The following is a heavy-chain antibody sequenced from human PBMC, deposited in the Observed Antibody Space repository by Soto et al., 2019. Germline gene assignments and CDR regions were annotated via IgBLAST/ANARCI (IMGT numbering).Heavy chain of an antibody. CDR2: IYYSGST. D-gene: IGHD3-3*01. J-gene: IGHJ6*02. Sequence: QVQLQESGPGLVKPSETLSLTCTVSGGSVSSGSYYWSWIRQPPGKGLEWIGYIYYSGSTNYNPSLQSRVTISVDTSKNQCSLELSSVTAADTAVYYCARRSRDFWRGYPPCGMDVWGQGTTVTVSS. CDR3: ARRSRDFWRGYPPCGMDV. CDR1: GGSVSSGSYY. V-gene: IGHV4-61*01.